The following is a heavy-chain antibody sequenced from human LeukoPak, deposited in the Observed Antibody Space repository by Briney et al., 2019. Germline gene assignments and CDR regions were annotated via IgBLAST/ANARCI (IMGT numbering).Heavy chain of an antibody. D-gene: IGHD2-15*01. J-gene: IGHJ4*02. CDR3: ARARGCSGGTCYAEY. CDR1: GGTFSSYA. V-gene: IGHV1-69*04. Sequence: ASVKVSCKASGGTFSSYAISWVRQAPGQGLEWMGRIIPILGIANYAQKFQGRVTITADKSTSTAYMELSSLRSEDTAVYYCARARGCSGGTCYAEYWGQGTLVTVSS. CDR2: IIPILGIA.